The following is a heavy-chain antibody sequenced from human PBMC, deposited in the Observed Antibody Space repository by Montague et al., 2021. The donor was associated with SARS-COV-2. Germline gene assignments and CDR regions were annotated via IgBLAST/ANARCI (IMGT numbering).Heavy chain of an antibody. J-gene: IGHJ4*02. CDR2: IYSGGSP. D-gene: IGHD3-16*01. CDR3: ARGGSDISADGLPYFDD. V-gene: IGHV3-53*01. Sequence: SLRLSCAASGFTVGGNYMSWVRQAPGKGLEWVSVIYSGGSPYYADSVRGRFTICRDNSKNTLYLQMNSLRAEDTAVYFCARGGSDISADGLPYFDDWGQGTLVTVSS. CDR1: GFTVGGNY.